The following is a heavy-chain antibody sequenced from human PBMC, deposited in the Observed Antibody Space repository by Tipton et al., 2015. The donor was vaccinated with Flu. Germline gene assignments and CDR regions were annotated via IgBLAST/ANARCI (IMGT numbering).Heavy chain of an antibody. CDR3: ARDEGGTYPD. J-gene: IGHJ4*02. Sequence: SLRLSCAASGFSFSNYWMHWVRQAPGKGLVWVSRIKSDGTFTSYADSVKGRFTISRDNAKETLYLQMNSLRADDTAVYFCARDEGGTYPDWGQGTLVTVSS. D-gene: IGHD1-14*01. CDR1: GFSFSNYW. CDR2: IKSDGTFT. V-gene: IGHV3-74*01.